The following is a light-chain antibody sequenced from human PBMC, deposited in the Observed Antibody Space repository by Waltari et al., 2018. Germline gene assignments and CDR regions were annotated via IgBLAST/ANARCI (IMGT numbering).Light chain of an antibody. Sequence: DIQMTQSPSSLSASVGDRVTITCQANQDIYNSLNWYQQKPGKAPNLLIYGASNLEPGVPSRCSGSGSGTHFTFTISSLQPDDFATYYCQQYDTPLSFGGGTKVAIK. V-gene: IGKV1-33*01. CDR2: GAS. CDR1: QDIYNS. CDR3: QQYDTPLS. J-gene: IGKJ4*01.